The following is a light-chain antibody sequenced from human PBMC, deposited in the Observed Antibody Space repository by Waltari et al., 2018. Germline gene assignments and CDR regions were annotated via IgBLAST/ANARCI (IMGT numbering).Light chain of an antibody. V-gene: IGKV1-39*01. CDR2: AAT. CDR3: QQGYSSPPYT. Sequence: DIQMTQSPSTLSASVGDRVPITCRASQSISTYLNWYQQKPGKAPSLLIVAATSLQSGVPSRFSGSGSGTEFTLTINNLQPEDFATYYCQQGYSSPPYTFGQGTKLLI. J-gene: IGKJ2*01. CDR1: QSISTY.